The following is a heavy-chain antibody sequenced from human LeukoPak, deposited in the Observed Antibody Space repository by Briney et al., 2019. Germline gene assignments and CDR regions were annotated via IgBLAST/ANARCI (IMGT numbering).Heavy chain of an antibody. CDR1: RDTFSKYA. V-gene: IGHV1-69*04. Sequence: SVKVSGKASRDTFSKYAISWVRQAPGQGLEWMGRIIPILNITHYAQKFQGRVTIAADKSTSIAYMELSSLRSEDTAMYYCARDDYSPREIDHWGQETVVTVSS. D-gene: IGHD3-10*01. CDR2: IIPILNIT. CDR3: ARDDYSPREIDH. J-gene: IGHJ4*02.